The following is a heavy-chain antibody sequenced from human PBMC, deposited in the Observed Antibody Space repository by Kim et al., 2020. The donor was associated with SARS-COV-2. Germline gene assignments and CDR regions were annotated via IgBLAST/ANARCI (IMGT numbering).Heavy chain of an antibody. CDR3: ARLLLREYYYDSSGYGY. CDR1: GYTFTSYG. V-gene: IGHV1-18*01. J-gene: IGHJ4*02. Sequence: ASVKVSCKASGYTFTSYGISWVRQAPGQGLEWMGWISAYNGNTNYAQKLQGRVTMTTDTSTSTAYMELRSLRSDDTAVYYCARLLLREYYYDSSGYGYWGQGTLVTVSS. D-gene: IGHD3-22*01. CDR2: ISAYNGNT.